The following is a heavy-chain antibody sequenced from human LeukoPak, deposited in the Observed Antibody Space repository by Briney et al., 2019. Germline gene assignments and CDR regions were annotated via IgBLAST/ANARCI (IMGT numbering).Heavy chain of an antibody. CDR2: IYYSGST. D-gene: IGHD5-24*01. J-gene: IGHJ6*03. Sequence: SETLSLTCTVSGGSISSYYWSWIRQPPGKGLEWIGYIYYSGSTYYNPSLKSRVTISVDTSKNQFSLKLRSVTAADTAVYYCARGRRDGYTLYYMDVWGKGTTVTVSS. V-gene: IGHV4-59*12. CDR1: GGSISSYY. CDR3: ARGRRDGYTLYYMDV.